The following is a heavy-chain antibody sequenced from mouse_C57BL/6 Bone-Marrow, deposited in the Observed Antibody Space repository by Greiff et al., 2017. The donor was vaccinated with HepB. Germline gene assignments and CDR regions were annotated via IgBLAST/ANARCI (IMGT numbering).Heavy chain of an antibody. CDR1: GYTFTGYW. CDR3: ARGPAIYYGPAWFAY. D-gene: IGHD2-1*01. V-gene: IGHV1-9*01. Sequence: QVQLQQSGAELMKPGASVKLSCKATGYTFTGYWIEWVKQRPGHGLEWIGEILPGSGSTNYNEKFKGKATFTADTSSNTAYMQLSRLTTEDSAIYYCARGPAIYYGPAWFAYWGQGTLVTVSA. CDR2: ILPGSGST. J-gene: IGHJ3*01.